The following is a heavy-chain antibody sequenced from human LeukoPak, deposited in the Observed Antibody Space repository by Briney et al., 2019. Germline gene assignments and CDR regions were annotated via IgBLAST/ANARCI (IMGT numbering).Heavy chain of an antibody. Sequence: PSETLSITCAVSGYSISSGYYWGWIRQPPGKGLEWIGSIYHSGSTYYNPSLKSRVTIAVDTSKNQFSLKLSSVTAADTAVYYCARLGYCSSTSCFPWGQGTLVTVSS. V-gene: IGHV4-38-2*01. CDR2: IYHSGST. D-gene: IGHD2-2*01. CDR3: ARLGYCSSTSCFP. CDR1: GYSISSGYY. J-gene: IGHJ5*02.